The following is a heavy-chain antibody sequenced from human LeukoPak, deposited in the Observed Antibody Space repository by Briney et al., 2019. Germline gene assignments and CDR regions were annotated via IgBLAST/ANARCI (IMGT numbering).Heavy chain of an antibody. V-gene: IGHV1-8*01. CDR2: MNPNNCNT. Sequence: ASVKVSCKSSGYTFTSYDSNWVRQATGQGLEWMGWMNPNNCNTGYAQKFQGRVTMTRNTSISTADMELSSLRSEDTAVYYCARGYTSSWPYYFDYWGQGTLVTVSS. CDR1: GYTFTSYD. D-gene: IGHD6-13*01. J-gene: IGHJ4*02. CDR3: ARGYTSSWPYYFDY.